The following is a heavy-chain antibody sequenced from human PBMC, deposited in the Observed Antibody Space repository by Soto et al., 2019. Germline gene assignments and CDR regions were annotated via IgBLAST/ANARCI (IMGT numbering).Heavy chain of an antibody. CDR1: GVSISSSHW. V-gene: IGHV4-4*02. CDR3: ARVVLTITRGAFDA. CDR2: ISHSGTS. J-gene: IGHJ3*01. Sequence: QVQLQESGPGLVKPSGTLSLTCAVSGVSISSSHWWTWVRQSPGKGLEYIGEISHSGTSNSNPSLKSRVNLSVDKSKNHFSLTLTSVTAADTAVYYCARVVLTITRGAFDAWGQGTLVIVSS. D-gene: IGHD3-9*01.